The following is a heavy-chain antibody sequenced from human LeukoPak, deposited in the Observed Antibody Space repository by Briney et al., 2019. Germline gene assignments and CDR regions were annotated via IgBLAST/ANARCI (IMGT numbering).Heavy chain of an antibody. CDR2: ISTYNGNT. V-gene: IGHV1-18*01. CDR1: GYTFTNYG. J-gene: IGHJ4*02. Sequence: ASVKVSCKASGYTFTNYGISWVRQAPGQGLEWMGWISTYNGNTSYAQKFQGRVTMTRDTSTSTVYMELSSLRSEDTAVYYCARDSADYGDYDYWGQGTLVTVSS. D-gene: IGHD4-17*01. CDR3: ARDSADYGDYDY.